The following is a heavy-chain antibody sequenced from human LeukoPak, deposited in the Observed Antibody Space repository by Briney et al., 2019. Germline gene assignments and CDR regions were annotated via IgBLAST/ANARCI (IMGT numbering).Heavy chain of an antibody. D-gene: IGHD3-10*01. CDR3: AKDIWFGEGTFDY. CDR2: IRYDGSNK. V-gene: IGHV3-30*02. J-gene: IGHJ4*02. CDR1: GFTFSSYG. Sequence: SGGSLRLSCAASGFTFSSYGMHWVRQAPGKGLEWVAFIRYDGSNKYYADSVEGRFTISRDNSKNTLYLQMNSLRAEDTAVYYCAKDIWFGEGTFDYWGQGTLVTVSS.